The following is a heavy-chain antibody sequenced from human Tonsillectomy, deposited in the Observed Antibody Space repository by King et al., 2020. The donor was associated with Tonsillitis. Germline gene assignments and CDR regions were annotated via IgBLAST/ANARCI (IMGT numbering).Heavy chain of an antibody. V-gene: IGHV3-30*15. Sequence: VQLVESGGGVVQPGRSLRLSCAASGFTFSTYAMHWVRQAPGKGLEWVAVISYDGNNKYYADSVKGRFTFSRDNSKNTLYLQMSSLRAEDTAVYYCARDRGLVGSIIFDYWGQGTLVTVSS. CDR1: GFTFSTYA. D-gene: IGHD1-26*01. J-gene: IGHJ4*02. CDR3: ARDRGLVGSIIFDY. CDR2: ISYDGNNK.